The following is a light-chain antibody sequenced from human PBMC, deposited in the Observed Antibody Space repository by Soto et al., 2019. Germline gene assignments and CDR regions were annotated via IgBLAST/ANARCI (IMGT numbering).Light chain of an antibody. V-gene: IGLV2-14*01. CDR3: SSYTSSSTVV. CDR1: RSDVGGYNY. Sequence: HSALTQPASVSGSPGQSITISCSGTRSDVGGYNYVSWYQQHPGKAPKLMIYEVRNRPSGVSSRFFGSKSGNTASLTISGLQAEDEADYYCSSYTSSSTVVFGGGTKLTVL. J-gene: IGLJ2*01. CDR2: EVR.